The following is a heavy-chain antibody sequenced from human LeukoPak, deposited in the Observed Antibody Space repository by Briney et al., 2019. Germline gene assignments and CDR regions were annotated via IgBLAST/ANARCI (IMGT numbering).Heavy chain of an antibody. V-gene: IGHV4-28*01. D-gene: IGHD6-19*01. J-gene: IGHJ3*01. CDR3: ARNQAVAANRGASDV. Sequence: SDTLSLACAVSGYSISSNNWWAWVRQPPGKGLEWIGYIYYNGNTYYNPYNPSLTSRVTMSVDTSKNQFSLKLDSVTEIDTAMYYCARNQAVAANRGASDVWGQGTMVTVSS. CDR1: GYSISSNNW. CDR2: IYYNGNT.